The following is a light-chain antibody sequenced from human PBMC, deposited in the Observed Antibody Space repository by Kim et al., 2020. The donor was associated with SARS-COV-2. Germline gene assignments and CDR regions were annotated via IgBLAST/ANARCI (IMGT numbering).Light chain of an antibody. CDR3: HQYKSQST. Sequence: SAVGDTVTLTGRASQSISRWLAWYQQKPGKAPNLLIHRASDLQSGVPARFSGSGSETDFTLTINSLQPDDFATYYCHQYKSQSTFGQGTKGDI. V-gene: IGKV1-5*03. CDR2: RAS. CDR1: QSISRW. J-gene: IGKJ1*01.